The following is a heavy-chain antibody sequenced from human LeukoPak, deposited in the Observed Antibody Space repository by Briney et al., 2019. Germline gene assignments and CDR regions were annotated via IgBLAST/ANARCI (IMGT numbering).Heavy chain of an antibody. D-gene: IGHD3/OR15-3a*01. V-gene: IGHV5-51*01. CDR3: ARRGGPDWLFPSVEDYPYYFDY. CDR1: GYSFTTYW. Sequence: TGESLKISCKGSGYSFTTYWIGWVRQMPGKGLEWMGIIYPGDSDTRYSPSFQGQVTISADKSISTAYLQWSSLKASDTAMYYCARRGGPDWLFPSVEDYPYYFDYWGQGTLVTVSS. J-gene: IGHJ4*02. CDR2: IYPGDSDT.